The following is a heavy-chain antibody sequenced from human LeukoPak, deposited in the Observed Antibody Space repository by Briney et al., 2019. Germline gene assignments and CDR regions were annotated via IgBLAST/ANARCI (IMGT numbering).Heavy chain of an antibody. V-gene: IGHV1-69*05. CDR2: IIPIFGTA. J-gene: IGHJ3*02. CDR3: ARGRWRSSDAFDI. Sequence: ASVKVSCKASGATFSSYAISWVRQAPGQGLEWMGGIIPIFGTANYAQKFQGRVTITTDESTSTAYMELSSLRSEDTAVYYCARGRWRSSDAFDIWGQGTMVTVSS. D-gene: IGHD2-15*01. CDR1: GATFSSYA.